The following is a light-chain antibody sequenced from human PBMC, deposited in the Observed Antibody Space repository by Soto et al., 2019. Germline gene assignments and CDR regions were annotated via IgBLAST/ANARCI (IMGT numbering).Light chain of an antibody. Sequence: QSALTQPASVSGSPGQSINISCTGTSSDVGSYNYVSWYQQHPGKAPKVMIYDVSNRPSGVSYRFSGSKSGNTASLTISGLQAEDEADYYCSSYTTSSTYVFGTGTKLTVL. CDR3: SSYTTSSTYV. V-gene: IGLV2-14*01. J-gene: IGLJ1*01. CDR2: DVS. CDR1: SSDVGSYNY.